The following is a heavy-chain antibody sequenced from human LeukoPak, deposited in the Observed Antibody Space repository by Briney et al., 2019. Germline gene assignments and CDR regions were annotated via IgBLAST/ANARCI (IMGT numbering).Heavy chain of an antibody. D-gene: IGHD3-10*01. CDR2: ISSSSSYI. Sequence: GGSLRLSCAASGFTFSSYSMNWVRQAPGKGLEWVSSISSSSSYIYYADSVKGRFTISRDNAKNSLYLQMNSLRAEDTAVYYCARHGYSTMAPIDYWGQGTLVTVSS. CDR3: ARHGYSTMAPIDY. CDR1: GFTFSSYS. V-gene: IGHV3-21*01. J-gene: IGHJ4*02.